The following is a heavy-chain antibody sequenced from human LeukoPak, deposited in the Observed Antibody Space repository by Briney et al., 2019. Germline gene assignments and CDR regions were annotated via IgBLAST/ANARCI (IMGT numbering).Heavy chain of an antibody. CDR3: ARHSWVNGYFDY. D-gene: IGHD4-17*01. V-gene: IGHV4-59*08. Sequence: PSETLSLTCTVSGGSFDTYYWSWIRQPPGKGLEWIGYPYDGGTTHYNPSLKSRVTISLDRSKEQVSLKLTSVTAADTAVYYCARHSWVNGYFDYWGQGILVTVSS. J-gene: IGHJ4*02. CDR1: GGSFDTYY. CDR2: PYDGGTT.